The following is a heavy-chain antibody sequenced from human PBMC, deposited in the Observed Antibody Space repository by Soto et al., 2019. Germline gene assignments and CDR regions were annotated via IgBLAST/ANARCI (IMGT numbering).Heavy chain of an antibody. CDR3: ARETHSRPFDS. CDR2: ISSSGSTI. CDR1: GFTFSSYG. V-gene: IGHV3-48*03. D-gene: IGHD6-13*01. J-gene: IGHJ5*01. Sequence: SGGSLRLSCAASGFTFSSYGMNWVRQAPGKGLEWVSYISSSGSTIYYADSVKGRFTISRDNAKNSLYLQMNSLRAEDTAVYYCARETHSRPFDSWGQETLVTVSS.